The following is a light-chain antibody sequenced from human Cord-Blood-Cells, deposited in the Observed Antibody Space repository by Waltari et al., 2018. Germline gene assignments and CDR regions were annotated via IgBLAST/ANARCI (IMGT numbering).Light chain of an antibody. J-gene: IGKJ1*01. Sequence: EIVSTQSPGTPSLSTGKRATLSCRASQSVSSSYLAWYQQKPGQAPRLLIYGASSRATGIPDRFSGSGSGTDFTLTISRLEPEDFAVYYCQQYGSSPWTFGQGTKVEIK. CDR2: GAS. CDR3: QQYGSSPWT. V-gene: IGKV3-20*01. CDR1: QSVSSSY.